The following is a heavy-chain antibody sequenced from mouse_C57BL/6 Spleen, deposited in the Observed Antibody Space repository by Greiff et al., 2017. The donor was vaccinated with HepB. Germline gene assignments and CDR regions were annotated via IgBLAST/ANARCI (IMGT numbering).Heavy chain of an antibody. Sequence: EVMLVESGAELVRPGASVKLSCTASGFNIKDDYMHWVKQRPEQGLEWIGWIDPENGDTEYASKFQGKATITADTSSNTAYLQLSSLTSEDTAVYYCTTSYDGYLWFAYWGQGTLVTVSA. CDR2: IDPENGDT. CDR3: TTSYDGYLWFAY. J-gene: IGHJ3*01. D-gene: IGHD2-3*01. V-gene: IGHV14-4*01. CDR1: GFNIKDDY.